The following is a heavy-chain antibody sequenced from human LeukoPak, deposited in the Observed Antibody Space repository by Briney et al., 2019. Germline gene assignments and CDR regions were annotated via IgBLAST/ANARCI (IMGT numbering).Heavy chain of an antibody. CDR1: GGSISSYY. CDR3: VAATGPYSTEFEFDY. J-gene: IGHJ4*02. Sequence: LETLSLTCTVSGGSISSYYWSWIRQPPGKGLEWIGYIYYSGSTNYNPSLKSRVTISVDTSKNQFSLKLSSVTAADTAVYYCVAATGPYSTEFEFDYWGQGTLVTVSS. CDR2: IYYSGST. D-gene: IGHD2-15*01. V-gene: IGHV4-59*08.